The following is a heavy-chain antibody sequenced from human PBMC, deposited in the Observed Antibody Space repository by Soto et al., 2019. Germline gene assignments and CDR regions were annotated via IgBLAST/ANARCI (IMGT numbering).Heavy chain of an antibody. CDR2: ISGSGGSR. CDR1: GVNFSSFA. J-gene: IGHJ6*02. CDR3: AKEGTAEWIHYYYPTDV. V-gene: IGHV3-23*01. D-gene: IGHD5-18*01. Sequence: EVQLLESGGGLVQPGGSLRLSCAGSGVNFSSFAMTWVRQAPGKGLEWVSTISGSGGSRFYAASVKGRFTLTRDNSKDTVYLQMNSLRVEDTAFYYCAKEGTAEWIHYYYPTDVWGRGTPVTVSS.